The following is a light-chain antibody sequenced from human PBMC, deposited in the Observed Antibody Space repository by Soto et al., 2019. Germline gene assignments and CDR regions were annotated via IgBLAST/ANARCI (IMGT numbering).Light chain of an antibody. J-gene: IGKJ1*01. CDR1: QSLSEW. CDR2: DAS. CDR3: QQYDNWPRT. V-gene: IGKV1-5*01. Sequence: DIQMTQTPSTLSASVGDTVTITCRASQSLSEWLAWYQQKPGKAPKLLIYDASTRATGIPSRFSGSGSGTEFTLTISSLKSEDFAVYYCQQYDNWPRTFGQGTKVDI.